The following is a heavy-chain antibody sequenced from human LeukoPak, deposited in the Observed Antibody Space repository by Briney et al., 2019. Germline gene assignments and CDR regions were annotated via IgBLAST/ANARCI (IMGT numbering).Heavy chain of an antibody. Sequence: GGSLRLSCAASGFTVSSNYMSWVRQAPGKGLEWVSVIYSGGSTYYADSVKGRFTISRDNPKNTLYLQMNSLRAEDTAVYYCARKGWYYYMDVWGKGTTVTISS. CDR2: IYSGGST. J-gene: IGHJ6*03. CDR1: GFTVSSNY. V-gene: IGHV3-66*01. CDR3: ARKGWYYYMDV.